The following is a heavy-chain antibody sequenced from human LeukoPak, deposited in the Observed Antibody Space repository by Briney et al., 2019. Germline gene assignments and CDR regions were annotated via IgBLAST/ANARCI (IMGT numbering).Heavy chain of an antibody. D-gene: IGHD3-22*01. CDR2: IYTSGST. J-gene: IGHJ4*02. CDR3: ARDGWNYYDSSGYPVPFDY. V-gene: IGHV4-61*02. Sequence: SQTLSLTCTVSGGSISSGSYYWSWIRQPAGKGLERIGRIYTSGSTNYNPSLKSRVTMSVDTSKNQFSLKLSSVTAADTAVYYCARDGWNYYDSSGYPVPFDYWGQGTLVTVSS. CDR1: GGSISSGSYY.